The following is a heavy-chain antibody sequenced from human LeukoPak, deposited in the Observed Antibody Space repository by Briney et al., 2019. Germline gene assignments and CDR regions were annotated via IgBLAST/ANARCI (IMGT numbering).Heavy chain of an antibody. CDR3: AKAFTMVRGVISGMDV. CDR2: ISGSGGST. D-gene: IGHD3-10*01. Sequence: GSLRLSCAASGFTFSSYAMSWVRQAPGKGLEWVSAISGSGGSTYYADSVKGRFTISRDNSKNTLYLQMNSLRAEDTAVYYCAKAFTMVRGVISGMDVWGQGTTVTVSS. CDR1: GFTFSSYA. V-gene: IGHV3-23*01. J-gene: IGHJ6*02.